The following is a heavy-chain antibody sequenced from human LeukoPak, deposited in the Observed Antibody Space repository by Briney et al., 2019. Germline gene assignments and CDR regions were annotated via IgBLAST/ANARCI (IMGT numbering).Heavy chain of an antibody. V-gene: IGHV4-34*01. D-gene: IGHD3-3*01. CDR3: ARWFGVADY. CDR1: GGSFSGYY. Sequence: PSETLSLTCAVYGGSFSGYYWSWIRQPPGVGLEWIGEINHSGSTNYNPSLKSRVTISVDTSKNQFSLKLSSVTAADTAVYYCARWFGVADYWGQGTLVTVSS. CDR2: INHSGST. J-gene: IGHJ4*02.